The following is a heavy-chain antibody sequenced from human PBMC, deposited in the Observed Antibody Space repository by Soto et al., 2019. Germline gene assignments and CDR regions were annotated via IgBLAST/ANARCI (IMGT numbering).Heavy chain of an antibody. CDR1: GFTFSSYA. V-gene: IGHV3-30-3*01. CDR2: ISYDGSNK. CDR3: ARDSGTGFLEWLFDY. J-gene: IGHJ4*02. D-gene: IGHD3-3*01. Sequence: QVQLVESGGGVVQPGRSLRLSCAASGFTFSSYAMHWVRQAPGKGLEWVAVISYDGSNKYYADSVKGRFTISRDNSKNTLYLQMNSLRAEDTAVYYCARDSGTGFLEWLFDYWGQGTLVTVSS.